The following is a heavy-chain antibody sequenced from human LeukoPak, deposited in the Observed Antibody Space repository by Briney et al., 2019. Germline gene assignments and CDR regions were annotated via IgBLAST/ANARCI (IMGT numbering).Heavy chain of an antibody. CDR1: GFTYSSHW. J-gene: IGHJ4*02. Sequence: PGGSLILSCAASGFTYSSHWMHWVRQAPGEGLMWVSRINTDGRITNYADSVKGRLTISRDNAKNTLYLLLSSLRVEDTAVYYCARAQAYCSGGSCYSMGFDSWGQGTLVTVSS. V-gene: IGHV3-74*01. CDR3: ARAQAYCSGGSCYSMGFDS. CDR2: INTDGRIT. D-gene: IGHD2-15*01.